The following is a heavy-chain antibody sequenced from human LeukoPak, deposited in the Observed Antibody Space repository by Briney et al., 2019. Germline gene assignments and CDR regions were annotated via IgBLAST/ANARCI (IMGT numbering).Heavy chain of an antibody. D-gene: IGHD2-2*01. CDR3: ARVGSVDCSSTSCYVA. J-gene: IGHJ5*02. V-gene: IGHV1-18*01. CDR2: ISAYNGNT. Sequence: ASVKVSCKASGGTFSSYAISWVRQAPGQGLEWMGWISAYNGNTNYAQKLQGRVTMTTDTSTSTAYMELRSLRSDDTAVYYCARVGSVDCSSTSCYVAWGQGTLVTVSS. CDR1: GGTFSSYA.